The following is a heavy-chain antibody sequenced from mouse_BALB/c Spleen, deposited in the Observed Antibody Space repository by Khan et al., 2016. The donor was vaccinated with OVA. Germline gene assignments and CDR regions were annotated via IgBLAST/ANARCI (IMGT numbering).Heavy chain of an antibody. Sequence: QVRLQQSGAELARPGASVKLSCKASGYTFSDFYINWVKQRTGQGLEWIGEIYPGRGNTYYNEQFKGKATLTADKSSSTAYMHFSSLTSEDSAVYCCARSGTGSFLYWGQGTLVTVSA. CDR3: ARSGTGSFLY. V-gene: IGHV1-77*01. CDR1: GYTFSDFY. J-gene: IGHJ3*01. D-gene: IGHD4-1*01. CDR2: IYPGRGNT.